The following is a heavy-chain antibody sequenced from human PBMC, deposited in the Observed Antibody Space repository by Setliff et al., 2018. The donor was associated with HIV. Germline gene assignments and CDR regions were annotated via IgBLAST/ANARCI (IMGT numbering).Heavy chain of an antibody. CDR2: IITIFGTA. CDR1: GGTFSTYA. V-gene: IGHV1-69*13. CDR3: ASVPPGREAFDI. Sequence: SVKVCCKASGGTFSTYAVSWVRQAPGQGLEWMGGIITIFGTANYAQKFQGRVTITADESTSTAYMELSSLRSEDTAVYYCASVPPGREAFDIWGQGTMVTVSS. J-gene: IGHJ3*02.